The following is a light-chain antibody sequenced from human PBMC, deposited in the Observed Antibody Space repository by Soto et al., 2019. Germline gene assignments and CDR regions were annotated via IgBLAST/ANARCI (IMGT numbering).Light chain of an antibody. Sequence: EIVVTQSPATLSVSPGDRATLPCRASQTISSYLLWYQQKPGQAPRLLIYDASNRATGIPARFSGSGSETDFTLTISSLEPEDFAVYYCQHRMNWPLTFGQGTRLEI. CDR2: DAS. V-gene: IGKV3-11*01. CDR3: QHRMNWPLT. J-gene: IGKJ5*01. CDR1: QTISSY.